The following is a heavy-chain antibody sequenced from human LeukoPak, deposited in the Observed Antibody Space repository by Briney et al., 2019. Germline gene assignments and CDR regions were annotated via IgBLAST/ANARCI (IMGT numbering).Heavy chain of an antibody. Sequence: SETLSLTCAVSGGSISSGGYSWSWIRQPPGKGLEWIGYIYHSGSTYYNPSLKSRVTISVDRSKNQFSLKLSSVTAADTAVYYCARGGGRSNWFDPWGQGTLVTVSS. V-gene: IGHV4-30-2*01. CDR1: GGSISSGGYS. CDR2: IYHSGST. J-gene: IGHJ5*02. D-gene: IGHD2-15*01. CDR3: ARGGGRSNWFDP.